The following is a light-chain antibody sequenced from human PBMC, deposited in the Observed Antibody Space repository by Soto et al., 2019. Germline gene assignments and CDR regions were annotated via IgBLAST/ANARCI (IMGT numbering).Light chain of an antibody. J-gene: IGKJ5*01. V-gene: IGKV1-9*01. Sequence: DIQLTQSPSSLSASVGDRVTITCQASRGISSYLAWYQQKPGKAPKLLVYSASTLQSGVPSRFSGSGGRAFFTIIISRVQPEYSATYCCQRLNSYLNTFGQGTRLEIK. CDR2: SAS. CDR3: QRLNSYLNT. CDR1: RGISSY.